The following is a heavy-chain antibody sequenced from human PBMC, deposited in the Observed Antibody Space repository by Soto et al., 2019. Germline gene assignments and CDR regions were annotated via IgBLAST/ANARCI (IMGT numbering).Heavy chain of an antibody. J-gene: IGHJ5*02. D-gene: IGHD6-13*01. CDR3: VRRHVSATGIDWFDP. Sequence: ASVKVSCKASGYTFASYGIHWVRQAPGQRLEWMGWINAANGDTKYSPKFQGRVTITRDTSASTAYMELSSLRSEDTAVYYCVRRHVSATGIDWFDPWGQGTLVTVSS. CDR2: INAANGDT. CDR1: GYTFASYG. V-gene: IGHV1-3*01.